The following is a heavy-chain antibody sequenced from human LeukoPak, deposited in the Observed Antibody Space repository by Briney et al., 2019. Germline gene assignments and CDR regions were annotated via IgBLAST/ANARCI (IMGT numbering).Heavy chain of an antibody. Sequence: GASVKVSCKASGYTFTGYYMHWVRQAPGQGLEWMGWINPNSGDTKYAQKFQGRVTMTRDTSISTAYMELSRLRSDDTAVYYCARGDSDYYDSSGYSYWGQGTLVTVSS. CDR3: ARGDSDYYDSSGYSY. J-gene: IGHJ4*02. CDR2: INPNSGDT. CDR1: GYTFTGYY. D-gene: IGHD3-22*01. V-gene: IGHV1-2*02.